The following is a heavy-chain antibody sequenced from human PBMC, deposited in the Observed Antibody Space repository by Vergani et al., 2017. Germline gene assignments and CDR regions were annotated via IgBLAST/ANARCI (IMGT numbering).Heavy chain of an antibody. CDR1: GFTFTSSA. CDR3: ARGLESDYDSSGYYHY. CDR2: IVVGSGNT. J-gene: IGHJ4*02. D-gene: IGHD3-22*01. Sequence: QMQLVQSGPEVKKPGTSVKVSCKASGFTFTSSAVQWVRQARGQRLEWIGWIVVGSGNTNYAQKFQERVTITRDMSTSTAYMELSSLRSEDTAVYYCARGLESDYDSSGYYHYWGQGTLVTVSS. V-gene: IGHV1-58*01.